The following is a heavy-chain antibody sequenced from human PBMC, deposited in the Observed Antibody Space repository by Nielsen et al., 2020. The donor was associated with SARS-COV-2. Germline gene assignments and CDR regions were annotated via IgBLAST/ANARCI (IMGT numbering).Heavy chain of an antibody. V-gene: IGHV3-74*01. CDR3: VRVRDDGHYYDSGPFDY. J-gene: IGHJ4*02. D-gene: IGHD3-10*01. CDR1: GFTFSSYY. CDR2: INTDGSRT. Sequence: GESLKISCAGFGFTFSSYYLNWVRQAPGKGLMWVSRINTDGSRTAYADSVKGRFTISRDNARDTVYLQLNSLSADDTAVYDCVRVRDDGHYYDSGPFDYWGQGALVTVSS.